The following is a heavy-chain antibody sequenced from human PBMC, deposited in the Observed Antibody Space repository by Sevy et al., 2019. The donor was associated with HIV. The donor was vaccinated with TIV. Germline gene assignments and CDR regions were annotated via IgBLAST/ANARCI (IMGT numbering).Heavy chain of an antibody. Sequence: GGSLRLSCTASGFTFSSYDMNWVRQAPGKGLEWVSKISSSGSSIYYADSVKGRFTISRVNAKNSLNLQMNRLRAEDTAVYYCTRNGGAFDNGFDPWGQGTLVTVSS. CDR3: TRNGGAFDNGFDP. CDR2: ISSSGSSI. CDR1: GFTFSSYD. J-gene: IGHJ5*02. D-gene: IGHD2-8*01. V-gene: IGHV3-48*03.